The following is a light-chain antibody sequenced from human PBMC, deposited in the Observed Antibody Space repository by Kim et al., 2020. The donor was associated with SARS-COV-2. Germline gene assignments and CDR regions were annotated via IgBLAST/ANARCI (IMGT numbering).Light chain of an antibody. CDR1: SLRSYY. CDR2: GKN. CDR3: NSRDSNNNVL. Sequence: SSELTQDPAVSVALGQTVRITCQGDSLRSYYATWYQQKPGQAPILVIYGKNNRPSGIPDRFSGSSSGNTASLTIPGTQAGAEADYYCNSRDSNNNVLFGG. V-gene: IGLV3-19*01. J-gene: IGLJ2*01.